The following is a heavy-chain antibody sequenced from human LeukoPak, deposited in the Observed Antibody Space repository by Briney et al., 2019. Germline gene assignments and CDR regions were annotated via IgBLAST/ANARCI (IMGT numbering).Heavy chain of an antibody. CDR2: IYYTGST. CDR1: GGSISNYF. J-gene: IGHJ4*02. D-gene: IGHD3-10*01. Sequence: SETLSLTCTVSGGSISNYFWSWVRQPPGKGLEWSGYIYYTGSTNYNPSLKSRVTISVDTSKNQFSLTLSSVTAADTAVYYCARYYYGSGSYQRYFDYWGQGTLVTVSS. V-gene: IGHV4-59*08. CDR3: ARYYYGSGSYQRYFDY.